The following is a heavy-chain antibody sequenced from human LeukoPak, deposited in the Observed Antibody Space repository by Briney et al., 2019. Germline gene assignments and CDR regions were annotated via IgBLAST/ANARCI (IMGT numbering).Heavy chain of an antibody. CDR1: GFTFSNAW. D-gene: IGHD1-26*01. J-gene: IGHJ4*02. Sequence: GGSLRLSCAASGFTFSNAWMSWVRQAPGKGLEWVGFIRSKAYGGTTEYAASVKGRSTISRDDSKSITYLQMNSLKTEDTAVYYCTREGIVGATYYWGQGTLVTVSS. CDR3: TREGIVGATYY. V-gene: IGHV3-49*04. CDR2: IRSKAYGGTT.